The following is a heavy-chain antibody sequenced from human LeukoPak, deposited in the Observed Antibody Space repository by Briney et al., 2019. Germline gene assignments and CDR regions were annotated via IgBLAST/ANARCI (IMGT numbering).Heavy chain of an antibody. V-gene: IGHV3-21*01. CDR3: AREASHGD. Sequence: GRSLRLSCAASGFTFSSFSMNWVRQAPGKGLEWVSSISSSSTYIFYADSVKGRFTVSRDNAKNSLYLQMNSLRAEDTAVYYCAREASHGDWGQGTLVTVSS. CDR1: GFTFSSFS. CDR2: ISSSSTYI. J-gene: IGHJ4*02.